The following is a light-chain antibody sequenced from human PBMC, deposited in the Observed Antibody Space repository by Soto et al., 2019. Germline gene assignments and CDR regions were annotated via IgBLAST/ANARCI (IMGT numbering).Light chain of an antibody. Sequence: MTQSPSTLSASLGERATITCRAGQGISTWLAWYQQKPGQAPRFLIFAASSWDTCVPARFSGSGSGTDFTLTISSLQPEDFAIYFCQHYNSYSGTFGQGTKVDIK. CDR3: QHYNSYSGT. CDR2: AAS. J-gene: IGKJ1*01. V-gene: IGKV1-5*01. CDR1: QGISTW.